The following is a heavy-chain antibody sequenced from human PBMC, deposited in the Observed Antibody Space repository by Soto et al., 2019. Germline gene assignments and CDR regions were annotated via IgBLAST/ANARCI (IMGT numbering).Heavy chain of an antibody. V-gene: IGHV4-59*01. D-gene: IGHD4-4*01. Sequence: PSETLSLTCTVSGGSISTYYWSWIRQSPGKGLEWIGYISYSGRTNYNPSLKSRVTISVDTSKNQFSLRLSSVTAADTAVYYCARSSGFSNFWAYWGQGTLVTVSS. CDR3: ARSSGFSNFWAY. J-gene: IGHJ4*02. CDR2: ISYSGRT. CDR1: GGSISTYY.